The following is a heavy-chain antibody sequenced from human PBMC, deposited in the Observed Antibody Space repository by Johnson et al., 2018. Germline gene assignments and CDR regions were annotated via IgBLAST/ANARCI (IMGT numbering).Heavy chain of an antibody. CDR1: GFTFSSYG. V-gene: IGHV3-33*01. J-gene: IGHJ6*02. CDR2: IWYDGSNK. CDR3: ASDIGYCSGGSCQRYGMDV. Sequence: QVQLVQSGGGVVQPGRSLRLSCAASGFTFSSYGMHWVRQAPGKGLEWVAVIWYDGSNKYYADSVKGRFTISRDNSKNTLYRQMNSLRAGDTAVYYCASDIGYCSGGSCQRYGMDVWGQGTTVTVAS. D-gene: IGHD2-15*01.